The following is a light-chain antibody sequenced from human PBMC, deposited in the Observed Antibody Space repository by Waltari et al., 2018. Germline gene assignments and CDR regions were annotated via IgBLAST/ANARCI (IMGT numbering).Light chain of an antibody. CDR3: QQYHNLPAT. Sequence: DIQMTQSPSSLSASVGDRVTITCQASQDISDSLNWYQQKPGKAPKVLIYDAANLESGVPSRFSGSGFGTDFTFTISSLQPEDLATYFCQQYHNLPATFGGGTKVESK. CDR1: QDISDS. J-gene: IGKJ4*01. CDR2: DAA. V-gene: IGKV1-33*01.